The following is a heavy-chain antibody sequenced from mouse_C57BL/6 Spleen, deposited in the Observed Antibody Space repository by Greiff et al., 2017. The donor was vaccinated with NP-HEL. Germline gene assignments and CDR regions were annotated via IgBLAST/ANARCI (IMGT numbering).Heavy chain of an antibody. J-gene: IGHJ4*01. Sequence: EVQLVESGGGLVQPGGSLKLSCAASGFTFSDYYMYWVRQTPEKRLEWVAYISNGGGRTSYPDIVKDRFTISRDNAKNTLYLQMSRMKSEDPAMYYCARRDAMDYWGQGTSVTVSS. CDR2: ISNGGGRT. CDR3: ARRDAMDY. CDR1: GFTFSDYY. V-gene: IGHV5-12*01.